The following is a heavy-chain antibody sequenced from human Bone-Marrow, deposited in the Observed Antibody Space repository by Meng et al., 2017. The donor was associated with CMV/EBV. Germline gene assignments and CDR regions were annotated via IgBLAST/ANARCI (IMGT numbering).Heavy chain of an antibody. J-gene: IGHJ5*02. CDR3: ARGYPIPTKYYDFWSGISPFDP. CDR1: GDSVSSNSAA. Sequence: SETLSLTCAISGDSVSSNSAAWNWIRQSPSRGLEWLGRTYYRSKWYNDYAISVKSRITINPDTSKNQFSLQLNSVTPEDTAVYYCARGYPIPTKYYDFWSGISPFDPWGQGTLVTVSS. V-gene: IGHV6-1*01. CDR2: TYYRSKWYN. D-gene: IGHD3-3*01.